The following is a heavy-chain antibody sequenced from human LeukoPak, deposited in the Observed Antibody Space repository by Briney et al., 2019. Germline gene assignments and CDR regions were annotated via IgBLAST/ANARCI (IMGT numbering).Heavy chain of an antibody. J-gene: IGHJ5*02. Sequence: PSETLSLTCTVSGGSISSSSYYWGWIRQPPGKGLEWIGSIYYSGRTYYSPSLKSRVTISVDTSKNQFSLKLSSVTAADTAVYYCARQKIEVFNWFDLWGQGTLVTVSS. D-gene: IGHD3-22*01. CDR3: ARQKIEVFNWFDL. V-gene: IGHV4-39*07. CDR1: GGSISSSSYY. CDR2: IYYSGRT.